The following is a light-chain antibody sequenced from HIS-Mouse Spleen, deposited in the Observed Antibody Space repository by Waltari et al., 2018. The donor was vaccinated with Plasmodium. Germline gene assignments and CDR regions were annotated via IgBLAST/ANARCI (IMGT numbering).Light chain of an antibody. V-gene: IGKV3-15*01. Sequence: EIVMTQSPATLSVSPGERATLSCRASQSVSSNLAWYQQKPGQAPRLLIYGASTRATGSPARFSGSGSGTEFTLIISSMQSEDFAVYYCQQYNNWPPFTFGPGTKVDIK. CDR1: QSVSSN. CDR2: GAS. J-gene: IGKJ3*01. CDR3: QQYNNWPPFT.